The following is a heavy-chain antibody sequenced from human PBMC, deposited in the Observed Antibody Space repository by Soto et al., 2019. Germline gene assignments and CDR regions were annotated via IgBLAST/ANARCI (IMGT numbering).Heavy chain of an antibody. J-gene: IGHJ6*02. CDR3: ARAPGRMMNALRYYYGLDV. D-gene: IGHD2-8*01. Sequence: QVQLQESGPGLVKPSETLSFTCNVSGGSISSGAYYWSWIRQFPGKGLEWIGYIYHRGGTYYNPALKGRITISVDTSKNQFSLKMTSVTAADTAVYFCARAPGRMMNALRYYYGLDVWGQGTTVTVSS. V-gene: IGHV4-31*02. CDR1: GGSISSGAYY. CDR2: IYHRGGT.